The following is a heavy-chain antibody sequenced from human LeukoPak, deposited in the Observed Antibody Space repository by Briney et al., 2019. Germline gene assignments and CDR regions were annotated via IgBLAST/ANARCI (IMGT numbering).Heavy chain of an antibody. D-gene: IGHD6-19*01. CDR3: AKVPSSGWYYFDY. CDR1: GFTFSSYG. V-gene: IGHV3-30*18. Sequence: GGSLRLSCAASGFTFSSYGMYWVRQAPGKGLEWVAVISYDGSNKYYADSVKGRFTISRDNSKNTLYLQMNSLRAEDTAVYCCAKVPSSGWYYFDYWGQGTLVTVSS. CDR2: ISYDGSNK. J-gene: IGHJ4*02.